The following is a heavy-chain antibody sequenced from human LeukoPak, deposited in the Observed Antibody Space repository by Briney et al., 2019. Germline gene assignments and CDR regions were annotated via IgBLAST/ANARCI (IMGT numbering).Heavy chain of an antibody. V-gene: IGHV3-21*01. CDR1: GFTFSTYT. J-gene: IGHJ4*02. CDR2: ISSGRRYM. Sequence: PGGSLRLSCADSGFTFSTYTMNWVRQAPGKGLEWVSSISSGRRYMYYADSVKGRFTISRDNAKNSLYLQMNSLRAEDTAVYYCAKTTSSGWNWGQGTLVTVSS. CDR3: AKTTSSGWN. D-gene: IGHD6-19*01.